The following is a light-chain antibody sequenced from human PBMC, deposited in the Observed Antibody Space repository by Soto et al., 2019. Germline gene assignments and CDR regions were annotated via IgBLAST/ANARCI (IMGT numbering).Light chain of an antibody. V-gene: IGLV2-14*01. J-gene: IGLJ3*02. CDR2: EVS. CDR1: SSDVGAYNY. CDR3: SSYTSSSSWV. Sequence: QSALTQPASVSGSPGQSIIISCTGTSSDVGAYNYVSWYQQHPGKAPKLMIYEVSNRPSGVSDRFSGTKSGNTASLTISGRQAEDDADYYCSSYTSSSSWVFGGGTKLTVL.